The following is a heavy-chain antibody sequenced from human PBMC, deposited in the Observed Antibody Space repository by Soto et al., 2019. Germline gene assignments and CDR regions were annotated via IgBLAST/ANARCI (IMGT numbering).Heavy chain of an antibody. V-gene: IGHV3-74*01. CDR3: GTRGSDTFGLSY. CDR2: INTDASST. Sequence: EVQLVESGGGLVQPGGSLRLSCAVSGFPFSSFWMHCVRQAPGEGLVWVSRINTDASSTSYADTVKGPFTISRDNAKNTLELKINSLRVEDTAMYYRGTRGSDTFGLSYWGQGTLVTVSS. D-gene: IGHD5-18*01. CDR1: GFPFSSFW. J-gene: IGHJ4*02.